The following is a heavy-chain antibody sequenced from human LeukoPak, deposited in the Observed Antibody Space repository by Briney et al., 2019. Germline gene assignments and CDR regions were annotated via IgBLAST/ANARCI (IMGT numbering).Heavy chain of an antibody. CDR2: IIPIFGTA. CDR1: GGTFSSYA. Sequence: ASVKVSCKASGGTFSSYAISWVRQAPGQGLEWMGGIIPIFGTANYAQKFQGRVTITADESTSTAYMELSSLRSEDTVVYYCASELAAAGPFDYWGQGTLVTVSS. CDR3: ASELAAAGPFDY. J-gene: IGHJ4*02. V-gene: IGHV1-69*13. D-gene: IGHD6-13*01.